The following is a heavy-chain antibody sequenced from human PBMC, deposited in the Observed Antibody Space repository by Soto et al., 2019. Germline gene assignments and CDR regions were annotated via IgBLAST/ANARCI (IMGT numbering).Heavy chain of an antibody. CDR1: GFTFSTFW. CDR3: ARGGGNFDY. J-gene: IGHJ4*02. V-gene: IGHV3-7*01. D-gene: IGHD3-16*01. Sequence: EVQLVESGGGLVQPGGSLRLSCAASGFTFSTFWMSWVRQAPGKGLEWVANIKPDGSEKSYVDSVKGRFTISRDNAENSLYLQMKSPRIEDTAVYYCARGGGNFDYWGQGTLVTVSS. CDR2: IKPDGSEK.